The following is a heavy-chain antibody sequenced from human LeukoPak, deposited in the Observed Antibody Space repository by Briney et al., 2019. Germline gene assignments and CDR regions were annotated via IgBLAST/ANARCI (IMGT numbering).Heavy chain of an antibody. CDR3: ARHVVTMVRGVIAYNWFDP. D-gene: IGHD3-10*01. J-gene: IGHJ5*02. CDR2: INHSGST. CDR1: GGSISSYY. V-gene: IGHV4-34*01. Sequence: PSETLSLTCTVSGGSISSYYWSWIRQPPGKGLEWIGEINHSGSTNYNPSLKSRVTISVDTSKNQFSLKLSSVTAADTAVYYCARHVVTMVRGVIAYNWFDPWGQGTLVTVSS.